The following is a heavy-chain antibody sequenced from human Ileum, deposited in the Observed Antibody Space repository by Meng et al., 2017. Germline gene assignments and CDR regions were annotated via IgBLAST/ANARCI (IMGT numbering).Heavy chain of an antibody. D-gene: IGHD2-15*01. Sequence: QVQLQESGPGLVKPSGTLPLTFAVSVGTISISNWWTWVRQPPGKGLEWIGEIYHTGGTNYNPSLKRRVTISVDKSKNQFSLEVTSVTAADTAVYYCARVRCASVSCYGDSYFDYWGQGILVTVSS. CDR2: IYHTGGT. V-gene: IGHV4-4*02. J-gene: IGHJ4*02. CDR3: ARVRCASVSCYGDSYFDY. CDR1: VGTISISNW.